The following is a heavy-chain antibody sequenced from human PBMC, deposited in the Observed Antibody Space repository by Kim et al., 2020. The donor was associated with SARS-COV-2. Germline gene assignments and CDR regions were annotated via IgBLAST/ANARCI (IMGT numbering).Heavy chain of an antibody. D-gene: IGHD3-10*01. CDR1: GFTFSSYA. CDR2: IWYDGSNK. Sequence: GGSLRLSCAASGFTFSSYAMHWVRQAPGKGLEWVAVIWYDGSNKYYADSVKGRFTISRDNSKNTLYLQMNSLRAEDTAVYYCAKSHLPIGEKYGMDVWGQGTTVTVSS. V-gene: IGHV3-33*06. CDR3: AKSHLPIGEKYGMDV. J-gene: IGHJ6*02.